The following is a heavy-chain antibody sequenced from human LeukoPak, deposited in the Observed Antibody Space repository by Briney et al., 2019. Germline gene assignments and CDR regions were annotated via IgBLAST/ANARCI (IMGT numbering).Heavy chain of an antibody. CDR2: IIPIFGTA. CDR1: GGTFSSYA. D-gene: IGHD6-19*01. J-gene: IGHJ5*02. Sequence: VASVKVSCKASGGTFSSYAISWVRQAPGQGLEWMGGIIPIFGTANYAQKFQGRVTITADKSTSTAYMELSSLRSEDTAVYYCARDAAVAGLGDWFDPWGQGTLVTVSS. V-gene: IGHV1-69*06. CDR3: ARDAAVAGLGDWFDP.